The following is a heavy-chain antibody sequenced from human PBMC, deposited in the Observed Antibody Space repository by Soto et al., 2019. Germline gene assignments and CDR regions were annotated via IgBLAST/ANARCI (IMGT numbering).Heavy chain of an antibody. CDR3: ARAARNVDIVATGYAFDI. CDR1: GGSISSYY. Sequence: SETLSLTCTVSGGSISSYYWGWIRQPPGKGLEWIGYIYYSGSTNYNPSLKSRVTISVDTSKNQFSLKLSSVTAADTAVFYCARAARNVDIVATGYAFDIWGQGTMVTVSS. V-gene: IGHV4-59*12. D-gene: IGHD5-12*01. J-gene: IGHJ3*02. CDR2: IYYSGST.